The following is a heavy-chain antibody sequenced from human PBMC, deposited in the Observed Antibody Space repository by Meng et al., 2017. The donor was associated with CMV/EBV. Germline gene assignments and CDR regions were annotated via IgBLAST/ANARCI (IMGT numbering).Heavy chain of an antibody. V-gene: IGHV1-2*02. CDR1: GYTFTGYY. J-gene: IGHJ4*02. CDR3: ARWGGTYRLALGYFDY. D-gene: IGHD6-19*01. CDR2: INPNSGGT. Sequence: ASVKVSCKASGYTFTGYYMHWVQQAPGQGLEWMGWINPNSGGTNYAQKFQGRVTMTRDTSISTAYMELSRLRSDDTAVYYCARWGGTYRLALGYFDYWGQGTLVTVSS.